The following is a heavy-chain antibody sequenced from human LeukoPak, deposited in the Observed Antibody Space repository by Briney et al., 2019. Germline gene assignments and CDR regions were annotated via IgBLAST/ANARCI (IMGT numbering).Heavy chain of an antibody. Sequence: SVKLSCKASGGTFSSYAISWVRQAPGQGLEWKGGIILIFGTANYAQKFQGRVTITTDESTSTAYMELSSLRSEDTAVYYCARFIGGNRRYFDYWGQGTLVTVSS. D-gene: IGHD4-23*01. CDR2: IILIFGTA. CDR1: GGTFSSYA. V-gene: IGHV1-69*05. CDR3: ARFIGGNRRYFDY. J-gene: IGHJ4*02.